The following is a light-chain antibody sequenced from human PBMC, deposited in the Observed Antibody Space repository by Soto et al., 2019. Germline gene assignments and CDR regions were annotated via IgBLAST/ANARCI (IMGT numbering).Light chain of an antibody. CDR3: QQYNDWPPLT. CDR2: DAS. V-gene: IGKV3-15*01. Sequence: EVVMTQSPVTLSVSPGERATLSCRASHNVNSNLVWYRQKPGQAPRLLIYDASTRATGIPDRFSGSGSGTEFTLTISSLQSEDFAVYYCQQYNDWPPLTFGGGTKVEI. J-gene: IGKJ4*01. CDR1: HNVNSN.